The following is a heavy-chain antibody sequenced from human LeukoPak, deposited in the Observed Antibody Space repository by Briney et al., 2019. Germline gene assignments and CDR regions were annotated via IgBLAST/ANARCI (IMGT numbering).Heavy chain of an antibody. V-gene: IGHV1-8*03. CDR3: ARAPGVATYNWFDP. CDR2: MNPNSGNT. J-gene: IGHJ5*02. D-gene: IGHD5-12*01. CDR1: GYTFTSYD. Sequence: ASVKVSCKASGYTFTSYDINWVRQATGQGLEWMGWMNPNSGNTGYAQKFQGRVTITRNTSISTAYMELSSLSSEDTAVYYCARAPGVATYNWFDPWGQGTLVTVSS.